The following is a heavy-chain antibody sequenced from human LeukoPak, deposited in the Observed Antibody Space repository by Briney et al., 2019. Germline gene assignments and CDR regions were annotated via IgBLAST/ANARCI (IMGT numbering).Heavy chain of an antibody. J-gene: IGHJ4*02. Sequence: GRSLRLSCTASGFTFGDYAMSWVRQAPGKGLEWLAFIRSKAYGGTTEYAASVKGRFTISRDDSKSIAYLQMNSLKTEDTAVYYCTRDLCSSASCYAPFDYWGQGTLVTVSS. D-gene: IGHD2-2*01. CDR1: GFTFGDYA. V-gene: IGHV3-49*04. CDR3: TRDLCSSASCYAPFDY. CDR2: IRSKAYGGTT.